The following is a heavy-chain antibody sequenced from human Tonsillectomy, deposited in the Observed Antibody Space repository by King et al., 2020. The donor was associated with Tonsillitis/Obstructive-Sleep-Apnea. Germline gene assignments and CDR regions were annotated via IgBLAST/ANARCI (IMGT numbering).Heavy chain of an antibody. CDR3: ARHLRDVYKYAYYYGMDV. D-gene: IGHD5-24*01. Sequence: VQLKQSGAEVKKPGESLRISCKGSGYSFTSYWISWVRQMPGKGLEWMGRIDPSESYTNYSPSSQGHITISVDKSISTAYLQWSSLKASDTAMYYCARHLRDVYKYAYYYGMDVWGQGTTVTVSS. V-gene: IGHV5-10-1*01. CDR2: IDPSESYT. CDR1: GYSFTSYW. J-gene: IGHJ6*02.